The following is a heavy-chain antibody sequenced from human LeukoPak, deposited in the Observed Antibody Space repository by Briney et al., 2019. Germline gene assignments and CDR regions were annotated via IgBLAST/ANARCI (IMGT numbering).Heavy chain of an antibody. Sequence: SETLSLTCTVSGGSISSSSYYWGWIRQPPGKGLEWIGSIYYSGSTYYNPSLKSRVTISVDTSKNQFSLKLSSVTAADTAVYYCARHSYYDSSGYSYYYYYMDVWGKGTTVTVSS. V-gene: IGHV4-39*01. CDR1: GGSISSSSYY. CDR2: IYYSGST. J-gene: IGHJ6*03. CDR3: ARHSYYDSSGYSYYYYYMDV. D-gene: IGHD3-22*01.